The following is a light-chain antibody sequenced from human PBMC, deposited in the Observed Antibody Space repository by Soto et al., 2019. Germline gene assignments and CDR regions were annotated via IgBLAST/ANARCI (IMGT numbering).Light chain of an antibody. CDR2: AAS. V-gene: IGKV1-39*01. CDR3: QQCDSTPLT. Sequence: AVSASEKNRVTITCRASQSISRYLDWYQQKPGKAPKLLIYAASSLQSGVPSRFSGSGSGTDFTLTISSLQPEDFATYYCQQCDSTPLTFGEGTKVDI. J-gene: IGKJ4*01. CDR1: QSISRY.